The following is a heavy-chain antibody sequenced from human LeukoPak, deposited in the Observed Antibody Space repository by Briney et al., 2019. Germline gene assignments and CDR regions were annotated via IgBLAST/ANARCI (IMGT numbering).Heavy chain of an antibody. CDR2: ISSSSSYI. J-gene: IGHJ3*02. Sequence: GGSLRLSCAASGFTFSSYSMNWVRQAPGEGLEWVSSISSSSSYIYYADSVKGRFTISRDNAKNSLYLQMNSLRAEDTAVYYCARDIVAAKRNAFDIWGQGTMVTASS. CDR1: GFTFSSYS. V-gene: IGHV3-21*01. D-gene: IGHD1-26*01. CDR3: ARDIVAAKRNAFDI.